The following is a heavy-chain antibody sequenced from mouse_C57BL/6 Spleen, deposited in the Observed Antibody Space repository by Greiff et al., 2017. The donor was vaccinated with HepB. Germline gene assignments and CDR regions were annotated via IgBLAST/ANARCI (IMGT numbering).Heavy chain of an antibody. Sequence: QVQLQQPGAELVRPGSSVKLSCKASGYTFTSYWMHWVKQRPIQGLEWIGNIDPSDSETHYNQKFKDKARLTVDKSSSTAYMQLSSLTSEDSAVYYCARLDYYGSSYGYFDVWGTGTTVTVSS. CDR1: GYTFTSYW. CDR2: IDPSDSET. CDR3: ARLDYYGSSYGYFDV. D-gene: IGHD1-1*01. V-gene: IGHV1-52*01. J-gene: IGHJ1*03.